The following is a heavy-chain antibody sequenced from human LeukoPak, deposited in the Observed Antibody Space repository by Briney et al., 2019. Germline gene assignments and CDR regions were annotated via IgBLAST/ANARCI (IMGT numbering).Heavy chain of an antibody. CDR1: GFTFSSYA. V-gene: IGHV3-23*01. J-gene: IGHJ5*02. D-gene: IGHD5-24*01. CDR3: AKASREMTTGGDRYNWFDP. Sequence: GGSLRLSCVASGFTFSSYAMSWVRQAPGKGLEWVSDISGSGGSTYYADSVKGRFTISGDNSKNTLYVQMNSLRAEDTAVYYCAKASREMTTGGDRYNWFDPWGQGTLVTVSS. CDR2: ISGSGGST.